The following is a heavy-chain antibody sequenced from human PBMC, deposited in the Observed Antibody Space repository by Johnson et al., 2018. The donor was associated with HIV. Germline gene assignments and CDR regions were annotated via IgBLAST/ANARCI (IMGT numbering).Heavy chain of an antibody. CDR3: ARVSGSGAYYYDSSGYYSLAFDI. D-gene: IGHD3-22*01. CDR2: MSYDGSNK. Sequence: QVQLVESGGGVVQPGRSLRLSCAASGFSFSSYAMHWVRQAPGKGLEWVAIMSYDGSNKYYADSVKGRFTISRDNSKNTLYLQMNSLRVEDTAIYYCARVSGSGAYYYDSSGYYSLAFDIWGQGTMVTVSS. CDR1: GFSFSSYA. V-gene: IGHV3-30-3*01. J-gene: IGHJ3*02.